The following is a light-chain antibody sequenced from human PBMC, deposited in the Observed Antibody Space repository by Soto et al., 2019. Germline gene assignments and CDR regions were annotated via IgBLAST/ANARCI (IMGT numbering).Light chain of an antibody. Sequence: EIVLTQSPATLSLSPGERATLSCRASQSVNTFFAWYQHKPGQAPRLLIYDASTRATGIPARFSGSGPGTEFTLTISSLEPEDFAFYYCQQRSNWPVTFGQGNRVEI. CDR1: QSVNTF. V-gene: IGKV3-11*01. CDR3: QQRSNWPVT. J-gene: IGKJ1*01. CDR2: DAS.